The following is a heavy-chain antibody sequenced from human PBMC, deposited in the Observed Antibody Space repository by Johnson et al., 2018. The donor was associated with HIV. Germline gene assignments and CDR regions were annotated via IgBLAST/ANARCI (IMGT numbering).Heavy chain of an antibody. CDR2: ISYDGNNK. CDR3: AREHRYYYDSSGYYRGDAFDI. CDR1: GFRFDDYG. J-gene: IGHJ3*02. Sequence: QVQLVESGGGLVQPGGSLRLSCAASGFRFDDYGMTWVRQAPGKGLEWVAVISYDGNNKYYADSVKGRFTISRDNSKNTLYLQMNSLRAEDTAVYYCAREHRYYYDSSGYYRGDAFDIWGQGTMVTVSS. V-gene: IGHV3-30*03. D-gene: IGHD3-22*01.